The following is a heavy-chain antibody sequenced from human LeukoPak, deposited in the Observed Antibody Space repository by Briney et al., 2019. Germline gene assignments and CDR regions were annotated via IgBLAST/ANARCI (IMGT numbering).Heavy chain of an antibody. Sequence: PSETLSLTCTVSGGSISSYYWSWIRQPPGKGLEWIGYIYYSGSTNYNPSLKSRVTISVDTSKNQFSLKLSSVTAADTAVYYCARSQPAVGYCSGGSCHTTFDYWGQGTLVTVSS. CDR2: IYYSGST. CDR1: GGSISSYY. CDR3: ARSQPAVGYCSGGSCHTTFDY. V-gene: IGHV4-59*01. J-gene: IGHJ4*02. D-gene: IGHD2-15*01.